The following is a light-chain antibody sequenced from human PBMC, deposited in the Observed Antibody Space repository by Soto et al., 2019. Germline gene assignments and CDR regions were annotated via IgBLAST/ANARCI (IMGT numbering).Light chain of an antibody. Sequence: EIVLTQSPATLSLSPGERATLSCRASQSVSSYLAWYQQKPGQAPRLLIYDASNRATGIPARFSGSGSGTDFTLPISSLEPEDFAVDYCQQRSNWPPGITFGPGTKVDIK. CDR3: QQRSNWPPGIT. V-gene: IGKV3-11*01. CDR1: QSVSSY. J-gene: IGKJ3*01. CDR2: DAS.